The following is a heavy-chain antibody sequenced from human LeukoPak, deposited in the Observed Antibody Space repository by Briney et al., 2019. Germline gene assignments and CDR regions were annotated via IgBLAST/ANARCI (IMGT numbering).Heavy chain of an antibody. CDR3: ARGGYSGKDYNN. D-gene: IGHD5-12*01. CDR1: GGSMNTYY. V-gene: IGHV4-59*01. J-gene: IGHJ4*02. Sequence: SETLSLTCTVSGGSMNTYYWTWIRQPPGKGLEWVGYIYHSGSTKYNPSLKSRVTISVDTSKNQFSLNLSSVTAADTAVYYCARGGYSGKDYNNWGQGTLVTVSS. CDR2: IYHSGST.